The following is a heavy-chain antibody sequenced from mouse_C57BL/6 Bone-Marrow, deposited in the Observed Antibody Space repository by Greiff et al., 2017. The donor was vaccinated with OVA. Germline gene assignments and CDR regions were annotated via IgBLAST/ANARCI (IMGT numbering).Heavy chain of an antibody. J-gene: IGHJ2*01. CDR1: GYTFTSYW. CDR2: IYPGSGST. CDR3: ARAGLLRSYFDY. Sequence: VQLQQPGAELVKPGASVKMSCKASGYTFTSYWITWVKQRPGQGLEWIGDIYPGSGSTNYNEKFKSKATLTVDTSSSTAYMQLSSLTSEDSAVYYCARAGLLRSYFDYWGQGTTLTVSS. D-gene: IGHD1-1*01. V-gene: IGHV1-55*01.